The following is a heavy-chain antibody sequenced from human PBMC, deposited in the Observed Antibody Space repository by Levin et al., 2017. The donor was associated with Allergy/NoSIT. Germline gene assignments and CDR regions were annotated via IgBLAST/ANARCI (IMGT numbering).Heavy chain of an antibody. CDR2: ITNTSRTI. Sequence: RPGGSLRLSCAASGFTFSNYGMHWVRQAPGKGLERVSYITNTSRTIYYADSVKGRFTISRDNAKNSLYLQMNSLRVEDTAVYYCARRLAYWGQGTLVTVSS. J-gene: IGHJ4*02. CDR3: ARRLAY. CDR1: GFTFSNYG. V-gene: IGHV3-48*01.